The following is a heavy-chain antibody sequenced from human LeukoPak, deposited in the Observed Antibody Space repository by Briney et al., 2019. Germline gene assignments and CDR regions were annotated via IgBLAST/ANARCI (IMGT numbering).Heavy chain of an antibody. CDR1: GFSFSTYD. CDR3: PRGGSSSSYSALEDFFDY. D-gene: IGHD6-6*01. Sequence: GGSLRLSCAASGFSFSTYDIHWVRQATGKGLEWVSAIGTTGDTYYAGSVKGRFTLSRENAKNSLYLQMNSLRAGDTAVYYCPRGGSSSSYSALEDFFDYWGQGILVTVSS. V-gene: IGHV3-13*01. J-gene: IGHJ4*02. CDR2: IGTTGDT.